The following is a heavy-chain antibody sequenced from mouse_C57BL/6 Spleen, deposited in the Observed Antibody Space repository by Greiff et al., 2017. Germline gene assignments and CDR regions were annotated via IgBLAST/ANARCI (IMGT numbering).Heavy chain of an antibody. V-gene: IGHV14-2*01. CDR3: ARKRGFTTVVARDWYFDV. Sequence: EVKLQESGAELVKPGASVKLSCTASGFNIKDYYMHWVKQRTEQGLEWIGRIDPEDGETKYAPKFPGKATITADTSSNTAYLQLSSLTSEDTAVYYCARKRGFTTVVARDWYFDVWGTGTTVTVSS. CDR1: GFNIKDYY. D-gene: IGHD1-1*01. CDR2: IDPEDGET. J-gene: IGHJ1*03.